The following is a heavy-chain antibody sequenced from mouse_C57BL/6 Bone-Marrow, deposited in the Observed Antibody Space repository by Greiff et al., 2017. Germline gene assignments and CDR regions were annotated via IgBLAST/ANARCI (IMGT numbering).Heavy chain of an antibody. CDR1: GYTFTSYG. Sequence: QVQLKESGAELARPGASVKLSCKASGYTFTSYGISWVKQRTGQGLEWIGEIYPRSGNTYYNEKFKGKATLTADKSSSTAYMELRSLTSEDSAVYFCARWKTWFAYWGQGTLVTVSA. CDR2: IYPRSGNT. V-gene: IGHV1-81*01. J-gene: IGHJ3*01. CDR3: ARWKTWFAY.